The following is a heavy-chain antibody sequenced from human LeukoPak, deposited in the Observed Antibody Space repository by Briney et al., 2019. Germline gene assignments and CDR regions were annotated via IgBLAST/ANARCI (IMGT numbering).Heavy chain of an antibody. D-gene: IGHD4-17*01. V-gene: IGHV3-21*01. J-gene: IGHJ4*02. CDR3: ARGGYGDYTTGY. CDR1: GFTFSNYA. CDR2: ISSSSSYI. Sequence: GGSLRLTCAASGFTFSNYAMSWVRQAPGKGLEWVSSISSSSSYIYYADSVKGRFTISRDNAKNSLYLQMNSLRAEDTAVYYCARGGYGDYTTGYWGQGTLVTVSS.